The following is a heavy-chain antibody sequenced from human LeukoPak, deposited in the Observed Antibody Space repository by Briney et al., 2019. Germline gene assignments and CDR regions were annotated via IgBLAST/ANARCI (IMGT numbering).Heavy chain of an antibody. CDR2: ISSNGGST. CDR1: GGSISSYY. Sequence: ETLSLTCTVSGGSISSYYWSWIRQPPGKGLEYVSAISSNGGSTYYANSVKGRFTISRDNSKNTLYLQMGSLRAEDMAVYYCARDRAGFDYWGQGTLVTVSS. CDR3: ARDRAGFDY. J-gene: IGHJ4*02. D-gene: IGHD3-10*01. V-gene: IGHV3-64*01.